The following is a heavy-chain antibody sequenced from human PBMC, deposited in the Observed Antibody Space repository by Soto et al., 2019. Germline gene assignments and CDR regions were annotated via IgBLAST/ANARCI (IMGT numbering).Heavy chain of an antibody. CDR2: IKQDGSEK. CDR1: GFTFSSYW. CDR3: ARTVARITIFGVVIPRYFDY. D-gene: IGHD3-3*01. J-gene: IGHJ4*02. V-gene: IGHV3-7*01. Sequence: GGSLRLSCAASGFTFSSYWMSWVRQAPGKGLKRVANIKQDGSEKYYVDSVKGRFTISRDNAKNSLYLQMNSLRAEDTAVYYCARTVARITIFGVVIPRYFDYWGQGTLVTVSS.